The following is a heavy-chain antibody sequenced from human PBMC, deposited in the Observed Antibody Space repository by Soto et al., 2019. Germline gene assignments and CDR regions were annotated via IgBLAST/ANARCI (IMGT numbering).Heavy chain of an antibody. CDR1: GFTFSSYS. CDR3: ARDQQIAVAGFDY. CDR2: ISSSSSYI. V-gene: IGHV3-21*01. D-gene: IGHD6-19*01. Sequence: GSLRLSCAASGFTFSSYSMNWVRQAPGKGLEWVSSISSSSSYIYYADSVKGRFTISRDNAKNSLYLQMNSLRAEDTAVYYCARDQQIAVAGFDYWGQGTLVTVSS. J-gene: IGHJ4*02.